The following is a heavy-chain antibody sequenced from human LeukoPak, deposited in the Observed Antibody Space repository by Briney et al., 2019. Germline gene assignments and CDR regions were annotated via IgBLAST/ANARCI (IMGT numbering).Heavy chain of an antibody. CDR3: AREKGYDILTGYYRNAFDI. V-gene: IGHV3-21*01. D-gene: IGHD3-9*01. CDR1: GFTFSSYS. Sequence: GGSLRLSCAASGFTFSSYSMNWVRQAPGKGLEWVSSISSSSSYIYYADSVKGRFTISRDNAKNSLYLQMNSLRAEDTAVYYCAREKGYDILTGYYRNAFDIWGQGTMVTVSS. CDR2: ISSSSSYI. J-gene: IGHJ3*02.